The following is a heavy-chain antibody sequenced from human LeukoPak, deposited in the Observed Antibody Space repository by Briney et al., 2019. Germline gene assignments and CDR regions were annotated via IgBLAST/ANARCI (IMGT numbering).Heavy chain of an antibody. J-gene: IGHJ4*02. CDR1: GFTFNTHA. Sequence: GGSLRLSRAASGFTFNTHAMNWVRQAPGKGLEWVSRISGSGADTYYADSVKGRFTISRDNSKSTLYLQMNSLRAEDTAIYYCAKALEMDYFDYWGQGTLVTVSS. CDR2: ISGSGADT. CDR3: AKALEMDYFDY. V-gene: IGHV3-23*01. D-gene: IGHD5-24*01.